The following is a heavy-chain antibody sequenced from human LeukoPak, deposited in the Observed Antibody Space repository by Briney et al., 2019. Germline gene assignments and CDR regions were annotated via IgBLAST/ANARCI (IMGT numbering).Heavy chain of an antibody. V-gene: IGHV3-7*05. J-gene: IGHJ4*02. CDR2: IKQDGSEK. Sequence: GGSLRLSCAASGFTLSTYWMSWVREAPGKGLEWVANIKQDGSEKNSVDSVKGRFTISRDNARNSLYLQMNSLRAEDTAMYYCARWDFTGRYYYFDYWGQGTLVTVSS. CDR1: GFTLSTYW. CDR3: ARWDFTGRYYYFDY. D-gene: IGHD1-26*01.